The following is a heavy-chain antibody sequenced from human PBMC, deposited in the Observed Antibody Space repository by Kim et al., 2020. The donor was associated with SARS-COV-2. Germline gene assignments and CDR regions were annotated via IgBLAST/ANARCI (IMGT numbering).Heavy chain of an antibody. CDR1: GGSFSGYY. D-gene: IGHD3-10*01. CDR2: INHSGST. Sequence: SETLSLTCAVYGGSFSGYYWSWIRQPPGKGLEWIGEINHSGSTNYNPSLKSRVTISVDTSKNQFSLKLSSVTAADTAVYYCAYGSGSYYISYYFDYWGQGTLVTVSS. V-gene: IGHV4-34*01. CDR3: AYGSGSYYISYYFDY. J-gene: IGHJ4*02.